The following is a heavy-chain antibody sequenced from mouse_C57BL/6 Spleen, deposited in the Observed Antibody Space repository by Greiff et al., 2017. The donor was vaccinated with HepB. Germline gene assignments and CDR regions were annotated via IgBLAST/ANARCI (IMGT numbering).Heavy chain of an antibody. D-gene: IGHD1-1*01. Sequence: VQRVESGPELVKPGASVKISCKASGYAFSSSWMNWVKQRPGKGLEWIGRIYPGDGDTNYNGKFKGKATLTADKSSSTAYMQLSSLTSEDSAVYFCAPTTVVAHFDYWGQGTTLTVSS. CDR2: IYPGDGDT. J-gene: IGHJ2*01. V-gene: IGHV1-82*01. CDR3: APTTVVAHFDY. CDR1: GYAFSSSW.